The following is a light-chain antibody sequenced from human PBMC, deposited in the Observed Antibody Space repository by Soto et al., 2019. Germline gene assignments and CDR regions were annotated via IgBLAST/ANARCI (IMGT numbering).Light chain of an antibody. CDR1: QTISSW. V-gene: IGKV1-5*03. Sequence: DIQMTQSPSTLSGSVGDRVTITCRASQTISSWLAWYQQKPGKAPKLLIYKASTLKSGVPSRFSGSGSGTEFTLTISSLQPDDFAVYYCQQYNNWPLITFGQGTRLEI. CDR3: QQYNNWPLIT. J-gene: IGKJ5*01. CDR2: KAS.